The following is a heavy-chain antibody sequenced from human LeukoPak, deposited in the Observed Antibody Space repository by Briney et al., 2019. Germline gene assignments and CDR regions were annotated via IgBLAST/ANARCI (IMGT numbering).Heavy chain of an antibody. CDR2: INHSGST. CDR3: ARSEIDDYSRY. CDR1: GGSFSGYY. J-gene: IGHJ4*02. V-gene: IGHV4-34*01. Sequence: SETLSLTCAVYGGSFSGYYWSWIRQPPGKGLEWIGEINHSGSTNYNPSLKSRVTISVDTSKNQFSLKMKTVTVADTDVYYCARSEIDDYSRYWGQGTRVIVSS. D-gene: IGHD3-16*01.